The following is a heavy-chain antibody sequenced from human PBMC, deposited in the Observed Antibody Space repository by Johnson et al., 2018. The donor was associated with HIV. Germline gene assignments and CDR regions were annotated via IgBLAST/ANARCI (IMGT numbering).Heavy chain of an antibody. CDR1: GFTFNSHG. V-gene: IGHV3-30*18. J-gene: IGHJ3*02. CDR3: VKESAFDI. CDR2: ISYDESNN. Sequence: QVQLVESGGAVVQPGRSLRLSCAASGFTFNSHGMHWVRQAPGKGLEWVAFISYDESNNYYADSVKGRFTISRDNSKNTLYLQMNSLRAEDTAVYYCVKESAFDIWGQGTMVTVSS.